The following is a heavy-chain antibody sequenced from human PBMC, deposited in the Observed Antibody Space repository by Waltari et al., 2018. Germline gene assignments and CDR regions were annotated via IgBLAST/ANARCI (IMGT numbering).Heavy chain of an antibody. CDR2: LSWNAGDT. D-gene: IGHD1-20*01. J-gene: IGHJ4*02. CDR1: GFAFEFSG. CDR3: AKPFYNWDDPLDS. Sequence: QLVESGGGGVRPGGSLRLSCAASGFAFEFSGMGWVRQAPGKGLEWVASLSWNAGDTFYAEFAEGRFIISRDSAKNSLYLQMNSLRAEDTAVYYCAKPFYNWDDPLDSWGQGTLVTVSS. V-gene: IGHV3-20*04.